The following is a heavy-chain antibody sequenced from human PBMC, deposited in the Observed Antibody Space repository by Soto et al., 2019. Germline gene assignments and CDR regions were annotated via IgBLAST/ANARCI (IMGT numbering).Heavy chain of an antibody. CDR3: ARAPRPQYYYGSGMWYFDY. CDR2: INYSGST. D-gene: IGHD3-10*01. Sequence: PSETLSLTCTVSGGSISSYYWSWIRQPPGKGLEWIGYINYSGSTNYNPSLKSRVTISVDTSKNQFSLKLSSVTAADTAVYYCARAPRPQYYYGSGMWYFDYWGQGTLVTVSS. J-gene: IGHJ4*02. V-gene: IGHV4-59*12. CDR1: GGSISSYY.